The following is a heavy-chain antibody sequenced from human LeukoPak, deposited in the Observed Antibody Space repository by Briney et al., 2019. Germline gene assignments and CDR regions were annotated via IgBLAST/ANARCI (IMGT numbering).Heavy chain of an antibody. CDR1: GGSISSYY. V-gene: IGHV4-59*08. D-gene: IGHD3-22*01. CDR2: IYYSGST. CDR3: ASYDSSGLLGY. Sequence: KTSETLSLTCTVSGGSISSYYWSWIRQPPGKGLEWIGYIYYSGSTNYNPSLKSRVTISVDTSKNQFSLKLSSVTAADTAVYYCASYDSSGLLGYWGQGTLVTVSS. J-gene: IGHJ4*02.